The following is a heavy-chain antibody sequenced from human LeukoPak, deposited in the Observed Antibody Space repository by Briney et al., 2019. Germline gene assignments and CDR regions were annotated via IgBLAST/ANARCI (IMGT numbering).Heavy chain of an antibody. D-gene: IGHD5-12*01. CDR2: ISTSSSYI. V-gene: IGHV3-21*01. Sequence: GGSLRLSCAASGFTLSRHNMNWVRQAPGKGLEWVSSISTSSSYIYYADSVKGRFTISRDNAKNSLYLQMNSLRPEDTAVYYCARAGSGYEDGFDSWGQGTLVTVSS. J-gene: IGHJ4*02. CDR1: GFTLSRHN. CDR3: ARAGSGYEDGFDS.